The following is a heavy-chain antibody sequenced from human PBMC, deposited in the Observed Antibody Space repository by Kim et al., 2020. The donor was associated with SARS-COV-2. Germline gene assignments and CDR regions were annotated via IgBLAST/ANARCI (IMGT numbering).Heavy chain of an antibody. V-gene: IGHV3-53*01. CDR2: IYSGGNI. J-gene: IGHJ5*01. D-gene: IGHD2-8*01. CDR1: GFTVRANF. CDR3: ARANWFDS. Sequence: GGSLRLSCAASGFTVRANFMTWVRQAPGKGLEWVSIIYSGGNIHYADSVKGRFTISRDDSKNTLHLQMSSLRVEDSAVYYCARANWFDSRGQGTLVTVSS.